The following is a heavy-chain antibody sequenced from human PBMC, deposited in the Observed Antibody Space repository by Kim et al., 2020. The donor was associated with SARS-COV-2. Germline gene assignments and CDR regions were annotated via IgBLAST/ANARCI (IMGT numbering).Heavy chain of an antibody. J-gene: IGHJ5*02. Sequence: GGSLRLSCAASGFIFSHYAMTWVRQAPGKGLEWVSSISDDGGNTFHADSVKGRFTISRDNSKNTLSLHMKNLRADDTAVYYCAKEVPQVELRGAGFDPWGQGALVTVSS. D-gene: IGHD1-7*01. CDR2: ISDDGGNT. V-gene: IGHV3-23*01. CDR1: GFIFSHYA. CDR3: AKEVPQVELRGAGFDP.